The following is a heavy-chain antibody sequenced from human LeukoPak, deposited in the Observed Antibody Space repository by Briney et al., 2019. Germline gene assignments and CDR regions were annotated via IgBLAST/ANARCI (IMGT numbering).Heavy chain of an antibody. Sequence: SETLSLTCAVSGGFISKINWWSWVRQPPGRGLEWIGEVHQSGVTNYNPSLKSRVTISLDKSNNQFSLKLNSVTAADTAVYFCAENGPWSLKYWGQGTLVTVSS. CDR1: GGFISKINW. CDR3: AENGPWSLKY. J-gene: IGHJ4*02. CDR2: VHQSGVT. D-gene: IGHD2-15*01. V-gene: IGHV4-4*02.